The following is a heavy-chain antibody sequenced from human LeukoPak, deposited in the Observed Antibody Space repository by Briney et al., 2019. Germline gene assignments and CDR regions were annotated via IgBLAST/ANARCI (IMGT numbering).Heavy chain of an antibody. CDR3: ARHLSDHYDSSGYYFDS. V-gene: IGHV4-59*08. Sequence: PSETLSLTCSVSGGSISRYYWSWIRQPPGRGLEWIGYIYYSGSTNYNPSLKSRVTISVDTSNNLFSLNLSSVTAADTAVFYCARHLSDHYDSSGYYFDSWGQGTLVTVSS. CDR2: IYYSGST. D-gene: IGHD3-22*01. CDR1: GGSISRYY. J-gene: IGHJ4*02.